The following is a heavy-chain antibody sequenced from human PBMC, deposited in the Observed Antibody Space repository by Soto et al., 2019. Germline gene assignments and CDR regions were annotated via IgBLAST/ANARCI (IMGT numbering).Heavy chain of an antibody. CDR2: IYPGDSNT. CDR1: GYSFNNYW. CDR3: ARPDYYYYSMDV. V-gene: IGHV5-51*01. J-gene: IGHJ6*02. Sequence: PGEALKISCKGSGYSFNNYWIAWVRQMPGKGLEWMGIIYPGDSNTRYSPSFQGQVIISADKSISTAYLQWSSLKASDTAMYYCARPDYYYYSMDVWGQGTTVTVSS.